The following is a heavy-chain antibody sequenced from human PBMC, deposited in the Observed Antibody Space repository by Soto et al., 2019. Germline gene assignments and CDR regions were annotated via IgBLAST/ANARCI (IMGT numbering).Heavy chain of an antibody. CDR3: ARLTRPFYAFEI. V-gene: IGHV5-51*01. CDR1: GYSFTSYW. Sequence: LKISCKGSGYSFTSYWSGWVRQMRVKFREWMGIIYPGDSDTRYSPSFQGQVTISADKSISTAYLQWSSLKASDTAMYYCARLTRPFYAFEIWGQGTMVTVSS. J-gene: IGHJ3*02. CDR2: IYPGDSDT. D-gene: IGHD6-6*01.